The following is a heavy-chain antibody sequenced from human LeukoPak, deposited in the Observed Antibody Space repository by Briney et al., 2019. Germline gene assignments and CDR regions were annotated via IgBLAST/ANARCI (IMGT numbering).Heavy chain of an antibody. CDR1: GFTFSDYS. J-gene: IGHJ6*03. D-gene: IGHD6-19*01. CDR2: ITSRSSFI. Sequence: GGSLRLSCAASGFTFSDYSMNWVRQAPGKGLEWVSSITSRSSFIYYGDSVKGRFTMSRDNAKNSLYLQMNSLRAEDTAVYYCARDVSQFPLYYMDVWGKGTTVTISS. V-gene: IGHV3-21*01. CDR3: ARDVSQFPLYYMDV.